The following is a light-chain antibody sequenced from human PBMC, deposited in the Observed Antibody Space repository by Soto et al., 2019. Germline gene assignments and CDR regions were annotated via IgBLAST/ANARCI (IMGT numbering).Light chain of an antibody. V-gene: IGLV2-14*03. J-gene: IGLJ2*01. CDR2: DVT. CDR1: SSDVGRYKL. Sequence: QSALTQPASVSGSPGQSITISCTGTSSDVGRYKLVSWYQQHPGKAPKLMIYDVTNRPSGVSNRVSGSKSGNTASLTISGLQAEDEADYYCSSDTTSTNLIFGGGTKLAVL. CDR3: SSDTTSTNLI.